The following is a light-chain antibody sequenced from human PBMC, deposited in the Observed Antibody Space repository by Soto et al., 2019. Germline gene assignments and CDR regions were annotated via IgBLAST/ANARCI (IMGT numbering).Light chain of an antibody. J-gene: IGKJ2*01. V-gene: IGKV3-15*01. CDR2: GAS. Sequence: EIVMTQSPVTLSVSPGERATLSCRASQSVSSKLAWYQQKPGQAPRPLIYGASTRATGIPAMFSGSGSGTEFNLSISSLQSEDFAVYYCQQYNNWPQTFGQGNKLEIK. CDR3: QQYNNWPQT. CDR1: QSVSSK.